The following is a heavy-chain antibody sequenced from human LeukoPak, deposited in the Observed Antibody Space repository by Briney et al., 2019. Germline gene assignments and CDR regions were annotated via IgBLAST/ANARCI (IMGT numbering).Heavy chain of an antibody. Sequence: SETLSLTCAVYGGSFSGYYWSWIRQPPGKGLEWIGEINHSGSTNYNPSLKSRVTISVDTSKNQFSLKLSSVTAADTAVYYCARAYDYVWGSYRYPGYFDYWGQGTLVTVSS. V-gene: IGHV4-34*01. J-gene: IGHJ4*02. CDR2: INHSGST. D-gene: IGHD3-16*02. CDR3: ARAYDYVWGSYRYPGYFDY. CDR1: GGSFSGYY.